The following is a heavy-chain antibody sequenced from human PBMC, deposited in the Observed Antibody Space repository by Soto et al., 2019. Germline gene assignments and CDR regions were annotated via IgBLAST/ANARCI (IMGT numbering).Heavy chain of an antibody. D-gene: IGHD1-26*01. J-gene: IGHJ4*02. CDR1: GLPFRNYA. CDR2: MTDDRPEI. Sequence: QLQLVESGGGVVQPGRSLKLSCVASGLPFRNYAFHWVRQAPGKGLEWLAVMTDDRPEIYYADSVQGRFTISRDNSKNTLYLQMNSLRSEDTAVYYCSSQNTLGAATYFDYWGQGTLVTVSS. CDR3: SSQNTLGAATYFDY. V-gene: IGHV3-30-3*01.